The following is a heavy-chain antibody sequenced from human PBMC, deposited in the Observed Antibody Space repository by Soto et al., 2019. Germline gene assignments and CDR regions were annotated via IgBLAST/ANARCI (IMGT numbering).Heavy chain of an antibody. CDR1: GGSINGYY. CDR3: ARQEAVPGTPFDS. CDR2: VYFSGST. V-gene: IGHV4-59*01. Sequence: QERLQESGPGLVKPSETLSLTCSVSGGSINGYYWNWIRQPPGKGLEWLGNVYFSGSTHYNPSLEARLTISVDTSQKQISLKLRSVNAADTVVYYCARQEAVPGTPFDSWGQGTLVSVSS. J-gene: IGHJ4*02. D-gene: IGHD6-19*01.